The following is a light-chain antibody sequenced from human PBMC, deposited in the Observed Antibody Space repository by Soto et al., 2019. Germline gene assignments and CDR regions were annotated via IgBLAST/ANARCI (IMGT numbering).Light chain of an antibody. J-gene: IGKJ1*01. Sequence: DIQMTPSPSSLSASVGDRVTITCQASQDITNHLHWYQQKPGKAPKLLIYDASNLETGVPSRFSGSGFGTDFTFLINSLQPEGFSTYFCRRCSIRPWTFGQGTKGEIK. V-gene: IGKV1-33*01. CDR3: RRCSIRPWT. CDR2: DAS. CDR1: QDITNH.